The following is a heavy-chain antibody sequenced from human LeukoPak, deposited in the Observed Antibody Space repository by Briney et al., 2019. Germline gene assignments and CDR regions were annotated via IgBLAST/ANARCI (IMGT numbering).Heavy chain of an antibody. V-gene: IGHV4-38-2*01. CDR1: GYSISSGYY. J-gene: IGHJ4*02. D-gene: IGHD7-27*01. Sequence: KPSETLSLTCAVSGYSISSGYYWGWIRQPPGKGLEWIGSIYHSGSTYYNPSLKSRVTILVDTSKNQFSLKLSSVTAADTAVYYCARRNWGDYWGQGTQVTVSS. CDR2: IYHSGST. CDR3: ARRNWGDY.